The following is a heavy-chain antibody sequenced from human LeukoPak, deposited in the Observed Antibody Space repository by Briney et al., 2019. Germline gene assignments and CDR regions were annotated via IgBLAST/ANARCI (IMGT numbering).Heavy chain of an antibody. J-gene: IGHJ4*02. CDR1: GYTFTIYD. CDR3: ARRVAGIDY. V-gene: IGHV1-8*03. Sequence: RASVKVSCKASGYTFTIYDINWGRQATGQGLEWMGWMNPNSGNTGYAQKFQGRVTITRNTSISTAYMELSSLRSEDTAVYYCARRVAGIDYWGQGTLVTVSS. CDR2: MNPNSGNT. D-gene: IGHD6-19*01.